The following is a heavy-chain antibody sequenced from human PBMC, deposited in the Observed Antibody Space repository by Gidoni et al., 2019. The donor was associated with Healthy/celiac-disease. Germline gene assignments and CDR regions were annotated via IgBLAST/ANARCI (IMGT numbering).Heavy chain of an antibody. CDR3: ARDLSWSFDY. CDR1: GFTVSSNY. J-gene: IGHJ4*02. D-gene: IGHD3-3*01. CDR2: IYSGVST. V-gene: IGHV3-66*01. Sequence: EVQLVESGGGLVQPGGSLRLSCAASGFTVSSNYMSWVRQAPGKGLECVSVIYSGVSTYYADSVKGRFTISSDNSKNTLYLQMNSLGAEYTAVYYCARDLSWSFDYWGQGTLVTVSS.